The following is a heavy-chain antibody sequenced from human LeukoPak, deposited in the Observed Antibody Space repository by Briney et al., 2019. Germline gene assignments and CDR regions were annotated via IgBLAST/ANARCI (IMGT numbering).Heavy chain of an antibody. Sequence: SVKVSCKTSGYTFTNYGVSWVRQAPGQGLEWMGGIIPIFGTANYAQKFQGRVTITADESTSTAYMELSSLRSEDTAVYYCARGDPVTMIFDYWGQGTLVTVSS. J-gene: IGHJ4*02. CDR2: IIPIFGTA. CDR1: GYTFTNYG. CDR3: ARGDPVTMIFDY. D-gene: IGHD4-17*01. V-gene: IGHV1-69*13.